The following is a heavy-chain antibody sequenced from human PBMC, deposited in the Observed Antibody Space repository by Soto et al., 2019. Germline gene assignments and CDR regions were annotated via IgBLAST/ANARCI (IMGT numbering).Heavy chain of an antibody. D-gene: IGHD2-2*01. CDR1: GYTLTELS. J-gene: IGHJ4*02. V-gene: IGHV1-24*01. CDR3: AVCSSTSCYLYFDY. Sequence: ASVKVSCKVSGYTLTELSMHWVRQAPGKGLEWMGGFDPEDGETIYAQKFQGRVTMTEDTSTDTAYMELSSLRSEDTAVYYCAVCSSTSCYLYFDYWGQGTLVTVSS. CDR2: FDPEDGET.